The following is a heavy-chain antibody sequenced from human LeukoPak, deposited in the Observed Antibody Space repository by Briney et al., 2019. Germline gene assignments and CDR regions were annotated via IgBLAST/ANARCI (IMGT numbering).Heavy chain of an antibody. J-gene: IGHJ4*02. V-gene: IGHV3-15*01. CDR1: GFTFSDAW. D-gene: IGHD1-26*01. Sequence: GGSLRLSCAASGFTFSDAWMTWVRQTPGKGLEWVGRIKQIRNGGTTDYAAPVKGRFTMSRDDSISTLYLRMNSLKTEDTAVYYCATGFSATSHDGYWGQGTLVTVSS. CDR2: IKQIRNGGTT. CDR3: ATGFSATSHDGY.